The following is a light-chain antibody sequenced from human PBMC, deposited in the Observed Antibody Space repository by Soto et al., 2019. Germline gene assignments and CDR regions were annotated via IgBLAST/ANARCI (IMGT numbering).Light chain of an antibody. CDR1: QTVSRN. J-gene: IGKJ1*01. CDR3: QHYYNWRPR. Sequence: EVVMTQSPATLSLSPGERATLSCRAIQTVSRNLAWYQQRPGQAPRLLIYDISNRAAGVPARFSGSGSGTEFTLTISRLLSEDFAVYYCQHYYNWRPRFGQGTKVDI. CDR2: DIS. V-gene: IGKV3-15*01.